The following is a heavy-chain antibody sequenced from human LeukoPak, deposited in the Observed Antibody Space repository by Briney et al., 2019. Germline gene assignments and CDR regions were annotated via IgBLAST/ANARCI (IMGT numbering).Heavy chain of an antibody. J-gene: IGHJ6*04. D-gene: IGHD6-6*01. Sequence: NPSETLSLTCAVYGGSFSGYYWSWIRQPPGKGLEWIGEINHSGSTNYNPSLKSRVTISVDTSKNQFPLKVSSVTAADTAVYYCARLKAARPVDVWGKGTTVTVSS. CDR2: INHSGST. CDR3: ARLKAARPVDV. CDR1: GGSFSGYY. V-gene: IGHV4-34*01.